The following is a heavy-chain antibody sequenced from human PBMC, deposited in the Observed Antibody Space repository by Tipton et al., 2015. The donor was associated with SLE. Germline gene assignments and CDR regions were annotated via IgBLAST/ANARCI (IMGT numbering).Heavy chain of an antibody. CDR3: ARVAVVTPRHAIDI. V-gene: IGHV4-61*09. D-gene: IGHD4-23*01. J-gene: IGHJ3*02. CDR2: IYTSGNT. Sequence: TLSLTCTVSGGSISSGSYYWTLIRQPAGKGLEWIGHIYTSGNTNYNPSLKSRVTISLDTSKNQFSLKLISVTAADTAVYYCARVAVVTPRHAIDIWGQGTVVTVSS. CDR1: GGSISSGSYY.